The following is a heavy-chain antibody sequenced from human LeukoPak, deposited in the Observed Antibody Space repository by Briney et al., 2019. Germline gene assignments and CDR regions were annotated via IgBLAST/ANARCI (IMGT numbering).Heavy chain of an antibody. D-gene: IGHD3-10*01. V-gene: IGHV4-59*01. CDR2: IYYSGST. CDR1: GGSISSYY. CDR3: ARDGLGELGY. J-gene: IGHJ4*02. Sequence: SETLSLTCTVSGGSISSYYWSWIRQPPGKGLEWIGYIYYSGSTNYNPSLKSRVTISVDTSKNQFSLKLSSVTAADTAVYYCARDGLGELGYWGQGTLVTVSP.